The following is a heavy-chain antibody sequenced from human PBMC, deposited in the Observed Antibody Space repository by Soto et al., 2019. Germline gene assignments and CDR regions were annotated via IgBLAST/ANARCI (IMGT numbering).Heavy chain of an antibody. V-gene: IGHV5-51*01. D-gene: IGHD2-2*01. J-gene: IGHJ3*02. CDR1: GYSFTSYW. CDR2: IYPGDSDT. CDR3: ARFLVVVPAANDAFDI. Sequence: PGESLKISCKGSGYSFTSYWIGWVRQMPGKGLEWMGIIYPGDSDTRYSPSFQGQVTISADKSISTAYPQWSSLKASDTAMYYCARFLVVVPAANDAFDIWGQGTMVTVSS.